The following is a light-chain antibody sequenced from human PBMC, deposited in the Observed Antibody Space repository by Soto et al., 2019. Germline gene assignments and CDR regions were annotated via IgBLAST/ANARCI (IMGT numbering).Light chain of an antibody. J-gene: IGLJ2*01. CDR2: DND. Sequence: QSALTQPPSVSGAPGQRVTISCTGSSSNIGAGYDVHWYQQLPGTAPKLLIYDNDNRPSGVPDRFSGSKSGTSASLAITGLQAEDEADYYCQAQKVFGGGTKLTVL. V-gene: IGLV1-40*01. CDR3: QAQKV. CDR1: SSNIGAGYD.